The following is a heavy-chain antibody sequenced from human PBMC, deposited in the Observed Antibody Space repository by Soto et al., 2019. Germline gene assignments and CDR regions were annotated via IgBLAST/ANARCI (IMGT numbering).Heavy chain of an antibody. Sequence: PSETLSLTCTVSGGSISSYYWSWIRQPPGKGLEWIGYIYYSGSTNYNPSLKSRTTISVDTSKNQFSLKLSSVTAADTAVYYCARHPSASSSWNNWFDPWGQGTLVTVSS. J-gene: IGHJ5*02. D-gene: IGHD6-13*01. CDR1: GGSISSYY. CDR2: IYYSGST. V-gene: IGHV4-59*08. CDR3: ARHPSASSSWNNWFDP.